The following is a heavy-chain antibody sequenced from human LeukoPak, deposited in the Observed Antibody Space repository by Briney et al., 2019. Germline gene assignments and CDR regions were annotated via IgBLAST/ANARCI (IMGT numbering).Heavy chain of an antibody. CDR3: ARHGGSYYVYFDY. J-gene: IGHJ4*02. CDR2: IYYSGST. V-gene: IGHV4-59*01. D-gene: IGHD1-26*01. CDR1: GGSISSYY. Sequence: SETLSLTCTVSGGSISSYYWSWIRQPPGKGLEWIGYIYYSGSTNYNLSLKSRVTISVDTSKNQFSLKLSSVTAADTAVYYCARHGGSYYVYFDYWGQGTLVTVSS.